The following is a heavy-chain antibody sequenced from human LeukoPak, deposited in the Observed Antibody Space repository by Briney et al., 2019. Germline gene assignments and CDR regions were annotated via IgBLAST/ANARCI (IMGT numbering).Heavy chain of an antibody. CDR2: IYHSGST. V-gene: IGHV4-38-2*02. Sequence: SETLSLTCTVSGYSISSGYYGGWIRQPPGKGLEWIGSIYHSGSTYYNPSLKSRVTISVDTSKNQFSLKLSSVTAADTAVYYCARRWYFDYWGQGTLVTVSS. CDR1: GYSISSGYY. CDR3: ARRWYFDY. D-gene: IGHD2-15*01. J-gene: IGHJ4*02.